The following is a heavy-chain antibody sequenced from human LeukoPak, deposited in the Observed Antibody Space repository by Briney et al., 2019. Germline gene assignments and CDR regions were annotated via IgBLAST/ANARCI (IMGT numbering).Heavy chain of an antibody. J-gene: IGHJ3*02. Sequence: SGPTLVKATQTLTLTCTFSGFSLTTNGMCVSWIRQPPGKALEWLARIDWGGDNYYSTSLRTRLTIPKDTSKNQVVLTMTNMDPVDTATYYCARIMTTVTHDAFDIWGQGTMVTVSS. CDR3: ARIMTTVTHDAFDI. D-gene: IGHD4-17*01. CDR1: GFSLTTNGMC. CDR2: IDWGGDN. V-gene: IGHV2-70*11.